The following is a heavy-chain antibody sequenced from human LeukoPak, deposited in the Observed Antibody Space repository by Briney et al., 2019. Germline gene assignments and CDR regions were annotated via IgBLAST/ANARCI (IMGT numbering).Heavy chain of an antibody. CDR1: GDTFTTYA. V-gene: IGHV1-69*06. CDR2: IIPMFDTP. Sequence: GSSVKVSCKASGDTFTTYAIIWVRQAPGQGLEWMGGIIPMFDTPNYAQRLQGRVTITADKSTKTAYMELTSLRSEDTAVYYCARDLFYSVSGTYYNVGRVFNYWGQGTLVTVPS. J-gene: IGHJ4*02. CDR3: ARDLFYSVSGTYYNVGRVFNY. D-gene: IGHD3-10*01.